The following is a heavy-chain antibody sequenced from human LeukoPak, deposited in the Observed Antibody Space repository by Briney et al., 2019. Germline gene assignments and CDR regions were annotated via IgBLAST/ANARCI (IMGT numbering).Heavy chain of an antibody. CDR2: IYHSGST. CDR1: GGSISSGGYS. V-gene: IGHV4-30-2*01. Sequence: PSQTLSLTCAVSGGSISSGGYSWSWIRQPPGKGLEWIGYIYHSGSTYYNPSLKSRVTISVDRSKNQFSLKLSSVTAADTAVYYCARAAAGTGWFDPWGQGTLVTVSS. CDR3: ARAAAGTGWFDP. J-gene: IGHJ5*02. D-gene: IGHD6-13*01.